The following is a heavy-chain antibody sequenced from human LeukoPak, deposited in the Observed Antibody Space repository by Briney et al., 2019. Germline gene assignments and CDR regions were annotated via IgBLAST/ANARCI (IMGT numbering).Heavy chain of an antibody. CDR2: ISGSGGST. CDR3: AKDQGSYYGKGHFDY. Sequence: PGGSLRLSCAASGFTFSSYAMSWVRQAPGKGLEWVSAISGSGGSTYYADSVKGRFTISRGNSKNTLYLQMNSLRAEDTAVYYCAKDQGSYYGKGHFDYWGQGTLVTVSS. D-gene: IGHD1-26*01. J-gene: IGHJ4*02. CDR1: GFTFSSYA. V-gene: IGHV3-23*01.